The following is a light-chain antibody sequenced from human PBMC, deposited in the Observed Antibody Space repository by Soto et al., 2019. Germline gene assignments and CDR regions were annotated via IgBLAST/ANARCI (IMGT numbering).Light chain of an antibody. J-gene: IGKJ1*01. CDR1: QGISSY. CDR3: QQYYSYPQP. V-gene: IGKV1-8*01. CDR2: AAS. Sequence: AIRMTQSPSSFSASTGDRVTITCRASQGISSYLAWYQQKPGKAPKLLIYAASTLQSGVPSRFSGSGSGTDFTLTISSLQSKDFATYYCQQYYSYPQPFGQGTKVEI.